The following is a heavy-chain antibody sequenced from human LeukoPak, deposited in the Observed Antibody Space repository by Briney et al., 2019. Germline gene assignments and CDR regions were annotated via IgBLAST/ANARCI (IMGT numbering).Heavy chain of an antibody. D-gene: IGHD5-18*01. V-gene: IGHV3-30*02. J-gene: IGHJ4*02. CDR1: GFTFSSYG. CDR3: AKDEGRYSYGIGFDY. CDR2: IRYDGSNK. Sequence: GGSLRLSCAASGFTFSSYGMHWVRQAPGKGLEWVTFIRYDGSNKYYADSVKGRFTISRDNSKNTLYLQMNSLRAEDTAVYYCAKDEGRYSYGIGFDYWGQGTLVTVSS.